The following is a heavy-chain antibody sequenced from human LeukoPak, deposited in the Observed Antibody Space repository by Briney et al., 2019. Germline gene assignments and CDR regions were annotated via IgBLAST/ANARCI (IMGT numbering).Heavy chain of an antibody. D-gene: IGHD6-13*01. CDR3: ARESSTSYTVEF. CDR1: GFTFSTNA. V-gene: IGHV3-64*01. Sequence: GGSLRLSCAVSGFTFSTNAMHWVRQAPGKGLEYVSAISSLGGGTYYANSVKDRFTISRDNSRDMLYLQMGSLRLEDTAVYYCARESSTSYTVEFWGQGTLVTVSS. J-gene: IGHJ4*02. CDR2: ISSLGGGT.